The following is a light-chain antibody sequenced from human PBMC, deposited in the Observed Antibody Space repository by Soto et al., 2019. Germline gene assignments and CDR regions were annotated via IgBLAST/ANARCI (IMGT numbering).Light chain of an antibody. CDR1: QSVTSNY. CDR3: QQYNKWPLT. CDR2: GAS. V-gene: IGKV3-20*01. J-gene: IGKJ1*01. Sequence: EVVLTQSPGTLSLSPGERATLSCRASQSVTSNYLAWYQQKPGQAPRLLIYGASSRATGIPDRFSGSGSGTDFTLTISSLQSEDFTVYYCQQYNKWPLTFGQGTKVDIK.